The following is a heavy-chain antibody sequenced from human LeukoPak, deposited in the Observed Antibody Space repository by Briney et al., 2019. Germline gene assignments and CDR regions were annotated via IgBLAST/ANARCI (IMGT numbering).Heavy chain of an antibody. CDR3: ARGRSHGAYWVQGVFRVEYYYYYGMDV. Sequence: ASVKVSCKACVYTFTIYDINWVRQATGQGLEWMGWMNPNSGNTGYAHKFQGRVTMTRNTSISTAYMELSSLRSEDTAGYYCARGRSHGAYWVQGVFRVEYYYYYGMDVWGQGTTVTVSS. J-gene: IGHJ6*02. D-gene: IGHD3-10*01. CDR1: VYTFTIYD. CDR2: MNPNSGNT. V-gene: IGHV1-8*01.